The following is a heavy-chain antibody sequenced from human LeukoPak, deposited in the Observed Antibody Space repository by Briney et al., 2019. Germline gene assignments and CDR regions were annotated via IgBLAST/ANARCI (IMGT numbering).Heavy chain of an antibody. V-gene: IGHV3-7*01. CDR3: ANGGFSSGTLIYYDYYYMDV. Sequence: GGSLRLSCAASGFTFSSYWMSWVRQAPGKGLEWVANIKQDGSEKYYVDSVKGRFTISRDNAKNSLYLQMNSLRAEDTAVYYCANGGFSSGTLIYYDYYYMDVWGKGTTVTVSS. J-gene: IGHJ6*03. D-gene: IGHD6-19*01. CDR1: GFTFSSYW. CDR2: IKQDGSEK.